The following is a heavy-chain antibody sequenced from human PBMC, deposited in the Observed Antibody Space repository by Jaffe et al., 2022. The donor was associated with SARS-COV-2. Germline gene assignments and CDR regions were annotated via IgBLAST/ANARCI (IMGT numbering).Heavy chain of an antibody. CDR1: GFTFSSYS. Sequence: DVQLVESGGGLVKPGGSLRLSCAASGFTFSSYSMNWVRQAPGKGLEWVSSITTTSSYIYYADSVKGRFTISRDNAKNSLYLQMNSLRAEDTAVYYCARPSLRGAIYYYYYMDVWGKGTTVTVSS. CDR2: ITTTSSYI. V-gene: IGHV3-21*01. D-gene: IGHD3-16*02. CDR3: ARPSLRGAIYYYYYMDV. J-gene: IGHJ6*03.